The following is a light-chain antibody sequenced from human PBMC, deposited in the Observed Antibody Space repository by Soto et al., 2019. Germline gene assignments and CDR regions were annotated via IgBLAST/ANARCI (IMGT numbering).Light chain of an antibody. Sequence: QPVLTQPPSASGTPGQRVTISCSGSSSNIGSNYVYWYQQLPGTAPKLLIYRNNQRPSGVPDRFSGSKSGTSASLAISGLRSEDEADYYCAAWDDSLSGGEFGGGTKLTVL. CDR2: RNN. J-gene: IGLJ3*02. CDR1: SSNIGSNY. V-gene: IGLV1-47*01. CDR3: AAWDDSLSGGE.